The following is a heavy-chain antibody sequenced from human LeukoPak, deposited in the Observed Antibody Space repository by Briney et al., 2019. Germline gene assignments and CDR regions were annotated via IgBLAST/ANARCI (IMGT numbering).Heavy chain of an antibody. J-gene: IGHJ5*02. CDR2: INPNSGGT. Sequence: ASVTVSCKPSVYTFTRYYMHWVRQAPGQGLEWMGWINPNSGGTNYAQKFQGRVTMTRDTSISTAYMELSRLRSDDTAVYYCARSIAAGSSEFDPWGQGTLVTVSS. V-gene: IGHV1-2*02. D-gene: IGHD6-13*01. CDR3: ARSIAAGSSEFDP. CDR1: VYTFTRYY.